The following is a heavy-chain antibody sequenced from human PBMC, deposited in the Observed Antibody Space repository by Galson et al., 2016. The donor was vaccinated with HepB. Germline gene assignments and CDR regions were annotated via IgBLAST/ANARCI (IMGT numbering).Heavy chain of an antibody. Sequence: SVKVSCKASGYTFANYYMHWVRQAPGQGLEWMGIIHSSGGSTSYAQKFQVRFTMTRDTSTSTVYMELSSLRSEGSAVYYCARDGRYCSGASCYYYFDYWGQGTLVTVSP. CDR3: ARDGRYCSGASCYYYFDY. J-gene: IGHJ4*02. V-gene: IGHV1-46*01. CDR1: GYTFANYY. D-gene: IGHD2-15*01. CDR2: IHSSGGST.